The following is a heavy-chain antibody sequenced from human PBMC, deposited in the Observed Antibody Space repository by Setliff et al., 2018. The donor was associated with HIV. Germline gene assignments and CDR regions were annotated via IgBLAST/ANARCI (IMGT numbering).Heavy chain of an antibody. CDR2: IYHGGST. CDR1: GYSINSGYY. CDR3: ARDQSDWFY. V-gene: IGHV4-38-2*02. Sequence: SETLSLTCAVSGYSINSGYYWGWIRQPPGKGLQWIASIYHGGSTYYNPSLRSRVTISVDTSKNLFSLKLDFVTAADTAVYYCARDQSDWFYWGQGTLVTVSS. D-gene: IGHD3-3*01. J-gene: IGHJ4*02.